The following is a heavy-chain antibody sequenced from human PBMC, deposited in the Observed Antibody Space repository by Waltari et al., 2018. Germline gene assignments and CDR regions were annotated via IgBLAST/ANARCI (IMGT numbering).Heavy chain of an antibody. CDR3: TNFMSG. CDR2: IRSKANNYAT. D-gene: IGHD3-10*01. Sequence: EVQLVESGGGLVQPGGSLNLSCAASGFTFSDVTMYWVRQASGKGLEWVGHIRSKANNYATGNAASVKGRFTVSRDDSKNTAYLQMNSLRTEDTAIYYCTNFMSGWGQGTTVTVSS. V-gene: IGHV3-73*01. J-gene: IGHJ6*02. CDR1: GFTFSDVT.